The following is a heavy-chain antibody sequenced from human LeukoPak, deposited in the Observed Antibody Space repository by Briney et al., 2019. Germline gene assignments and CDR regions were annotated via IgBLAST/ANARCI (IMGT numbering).Heavy chain of an antibody. CDR1: GDSISSHY. CDR3: ARLFFVIDT. Sequence: SETQSLTCTVPGDSISSHYWSWIRQPPGEGLECIGTVHYSGSTFYNPSLKSRVNISVDTSKNQFSLQLSSVTAADTAVYYCARLFFVIDTWGQGTLVTVSS. J-gene: IGHJ5*02. CDR2: VHYSGST. D-gene: IGHD3-3*01. V-gene: IGHV4-59*04.